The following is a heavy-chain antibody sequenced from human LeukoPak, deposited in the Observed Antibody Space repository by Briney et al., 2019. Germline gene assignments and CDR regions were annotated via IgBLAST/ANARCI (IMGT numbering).Heavy chain of an antibody. CDR2: IYYSGST. J-gene: IGHJ3*02. D-gene: IGHD3-22*01. CDR1: GGSISSYY. Sequence: SETLSLTCTVSGGSISSYYWGWIRQPPGKGLEWIGYIYYSGSTNYNPSLKSRVTISVDTSKNQFSLKLSSVTAADTAVYYCARGNYYYDSSGYYSGHAFDIWGQGTMVTVSS. V-gene: IGHV4-59*01. CDR3: ARGNYYYDSSGYYSGHAFDI.